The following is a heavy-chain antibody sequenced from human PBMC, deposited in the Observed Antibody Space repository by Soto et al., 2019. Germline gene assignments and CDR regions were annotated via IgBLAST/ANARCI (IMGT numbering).Heavy chain of an antibody. CDR3: AREPRGEATDNWNYVDY. J-gene: IGHJ4*02. CDR2: INPNSGGT. CDR1: GYTFTGYY. V-gene: IGHV1-2*02. Sequence: ASVKVSCKASGYTFTGYYMHWVRQAPGQGLEWMGWINPNSGGTNYAQKFQGRVTMTRDTSISTAYMELSRLRSDDTAVYYCAREPRGEATDNWNYVDYWGQGTLVTVSS. D-gene: IGHD1-20*01.